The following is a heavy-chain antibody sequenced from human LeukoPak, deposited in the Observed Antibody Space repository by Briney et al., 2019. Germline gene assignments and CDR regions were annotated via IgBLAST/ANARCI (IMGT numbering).Heavy chain of an antibody. Sequence: ASVKVSCKASGYTFTSYYIYWVRQAPGQGLEWMGIIDPNGSTTTYAQKFQGRITMTRDTSTSTVYMELSSLRSEDTAVYYCARKYSSGWSYHFDYWGQGTLVTVSS. D-gene: IGHD6-19*01. CDR2: IDPNGSTT. CDR3: ARKYSSGWSYHFDY. J-gene: IGHJ4*02. V-gene: IGHV1-46*01. CDR1: GYTFTSYY.